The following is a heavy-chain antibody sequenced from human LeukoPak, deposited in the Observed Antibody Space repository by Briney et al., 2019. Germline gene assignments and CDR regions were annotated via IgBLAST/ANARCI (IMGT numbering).Heavy chain of an antibody. J-gene: IGHJ4*02. CDR3: ARLPGGRYGFYYFDY. Sequence: GESLKISCKGSGYSFTSYWIGWVRQMPGKGLEWMGIIYPGDSDTRYSPSFQGPVTLSADKSISTAYLQWSSLKASDTAMYYCARLPGGRYGFYYFDYWGQGTLVTVSS. CDR1: GYSFTSYW. V-gene: IGHV5-51*01. CDR2: IYPGDSDT. D-gene: IGHD5-18*01.